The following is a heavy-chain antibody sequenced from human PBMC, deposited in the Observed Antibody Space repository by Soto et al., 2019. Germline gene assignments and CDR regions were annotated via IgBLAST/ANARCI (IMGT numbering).Heavy chain of an antibody. CDR2: MNPNSGNT. D-gene: IGHD3-10*01. CDR3: AKMVRGAGGYYYYYYGMDA. J-gene: IGHJ6*02. CDR1: SYTFTSYD. Sequence: SVKVSCNASSYTFTSYDIHWVQQATVQGLEWMGWMNPNSGNTGYAQKFQGRVTMTRNTSISTAYMELSSLRSEDTAVYYCAKMVRGAGGYYYYYYGMDAWGQGTTVTVSS. V-gene: IGHV1-8*01.